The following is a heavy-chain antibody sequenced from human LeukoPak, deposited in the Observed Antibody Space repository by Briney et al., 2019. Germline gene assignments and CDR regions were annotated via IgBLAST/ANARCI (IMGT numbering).Heavy chain of an antibody. CDR3: ARFGPDAFDI. Sequence: GGSLRLSCAASGFTFSDYDMHWVRQVTGRGLEWVSTIGTVGDTYYRDSVKGRFTISRESANNSLYLQMNSLRGGDTAVYYCARFGPDAFDIWGPGTMVTVSS. D-gene: IGHD3-16*01. J-gene: IGHJ3*02. CDR1: GFTFSDYD. CDR2: IGTVGDT. V-gene: IGHV3-13*01.